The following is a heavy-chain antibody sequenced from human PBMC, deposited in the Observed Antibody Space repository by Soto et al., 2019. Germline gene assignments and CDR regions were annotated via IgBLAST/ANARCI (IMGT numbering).Heavy chain of an antibody. V-gene: IGHV1-46*01. CDR1: GYTFTSYY. Sequence: ASVKVSCKASGYTFTSYYMHWVRQAPGQGLEWMGIINPSGGSTSYAQKFQGRVTMTRDTSTSTVYMELSSLRSEDTAVYYCNTVTTLSEYFQHWGQGTLVTVSS. D-gene: IGHD4-17*01. CDR3: NTVTTLSEYFQH. CDR2: INPSGGST. J-gene: IGHJ1*01.